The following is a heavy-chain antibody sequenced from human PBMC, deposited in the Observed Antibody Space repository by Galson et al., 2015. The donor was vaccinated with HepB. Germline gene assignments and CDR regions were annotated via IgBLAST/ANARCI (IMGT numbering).Heavy chain of an antibody. V-gene: IGHV3-30*04. CDR3: ARDFSEGSPGEGYFQH. D-gene: IGHD3-16*01. CDR1: GFTFSSYA. Sequence: SLRLSCAASGFTFSSYAMHWVRQAPGKGLEWVAVISYDGSNKYSADSVKGRFTISRDNSKNTLYLQMNSLRAEDTAVYYCARDFSEGSPGEGYFQHWGQGTLVTVSS. CDR2: ISYDGSNK. J-gene: IGHJ1*01.